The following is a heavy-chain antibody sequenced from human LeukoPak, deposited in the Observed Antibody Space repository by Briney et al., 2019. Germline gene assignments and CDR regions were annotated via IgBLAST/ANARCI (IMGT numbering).Heavy chain of an antibody. D-gene: IGHD5-24*01. V-gene: IGHV3-9*01. Sequence: GGSLRLSCAASGFTFDDYAMHWVRQAPGKGLEWVSGVSWNSDSVGYADSVKGRFTISRDNSKNTLYLQMNSLRAEDTAVYYCARRGDGYNFPDYWGQGTLVTVSS. CDR2: VSWNSDSV. CDR1: GFTFDDYA. CDR3: ARRGDGYNFPDY. J-gene: IGHJ4*02.